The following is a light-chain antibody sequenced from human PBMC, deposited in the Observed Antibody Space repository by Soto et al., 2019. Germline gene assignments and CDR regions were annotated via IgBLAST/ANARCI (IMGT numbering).Light chain of an antibody. CDR2: EVT. CDR3: SSYAGSNNLV. CDR1: SSDVGGYDY. V-gene: IGLV2-8*01. J-gene: IGLJ2*01. Sequence: QSALTQPPSASGSPGQSVTISCTGTSSDVGGYDYVSWYQQHPGKAPKLMIYEVTKRSSGVPERFSGSKSGKTASLTVSGLQADDEADYYCSSYAGSNNLVFGGGTKVTVL.